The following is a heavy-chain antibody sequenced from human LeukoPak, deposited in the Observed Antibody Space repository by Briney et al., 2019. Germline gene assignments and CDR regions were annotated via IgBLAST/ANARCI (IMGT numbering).Heavy chain of an antibody. J-gene: IGHJ4*02. CDR3: ARDRNVYGSGSAPYYFDC. Sequence: SETLSLTCTVSGGSVSSGSYYWSWIRQPPGKGLEWIGYIYYSGSTNYNPSLKSRVTISVDTSKNQFSLKLSSVTAADTAVYYCARDRNVYGSGSAPYYFDCWGQGTLVTVSS. V-gene: IGHV4-61*01. CDR1: GGSVSSGSYY. D-gene: IGHD3-10*01. CDR2: IYYSGST.